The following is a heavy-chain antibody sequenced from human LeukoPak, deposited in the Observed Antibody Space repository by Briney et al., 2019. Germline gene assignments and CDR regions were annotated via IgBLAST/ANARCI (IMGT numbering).Heavy chain of an antibody. D-gene: IGHD3-10*01. V-gene: IGHV4-34*01. CDR3: AKDFPMVRGVTRVWAFDI. CDR2: INHSGST. CDR1: GGSFSGYY. Sequence: SETLSLTCAVYGGSFSGYYWSWIRQPPGKGLEWIGEINHSGSTNYNPSLKSRVTISVDTSKNQFSLKLSSVTAADTAVYYCAKDFPMVRGVTRVWAFDIWGQGTMVTVSS. J-gene: IGHJ3*02.